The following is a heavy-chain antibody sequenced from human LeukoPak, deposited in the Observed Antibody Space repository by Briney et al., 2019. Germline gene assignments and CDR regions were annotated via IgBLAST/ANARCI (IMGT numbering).Heavy chain of an antibody. V-gene: IGHV3-21*01. CDR1: GLTFSSYS. CDR3: ARDSTGDLDY. D-gene: IGHD2-21*02. Sequence: PGGSLRLSCVASGLTFSSYSMNWVRQAPGKGLEWVSSISSSTTYTYYADSVKGRFTISRDNAKNSLYLQMNSLRVDDTALYYCARDSTGDLDYWGQGTLVAVSS. CDR2: ISSSTTYT. J-gene: IGHJ4*02.